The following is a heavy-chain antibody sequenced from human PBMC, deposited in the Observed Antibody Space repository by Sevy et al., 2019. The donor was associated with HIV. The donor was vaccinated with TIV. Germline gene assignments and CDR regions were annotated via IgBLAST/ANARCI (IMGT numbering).Heavy chain of an antibody. CDR1: GYTFTSYG. CDR2: ISAYNGNT. V-gene: IGHV1-18*01. Sequence: ASVKVSCKASGYTFTSYGISWVRQAPGQGLEWMGWISAYNGNTNYARKLQGRVTMTTDTSTSTAYMELRSLRSDDTAVYYCARRTGDYYDSSEDYWGQGTLVTVSS. J-gene: IGHJ4*02. CDR3: ARRTGDYYDSSEDY. D-gene: IGHD3-22*01.